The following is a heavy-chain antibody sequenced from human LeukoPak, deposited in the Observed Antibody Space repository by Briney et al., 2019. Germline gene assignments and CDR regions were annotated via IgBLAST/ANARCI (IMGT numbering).Heavy chain of an antibody. V-gene: IGHV1-2*06. CDR3: ARDYCGGDCFPDY. CDR2: INPNSGDT. Sequence: ASVKVSCKASGYTFTGYYVHWVRQAPGQGLEWMGRINPNSGDTNYAQKFQGRVTMTRDTTISTAYMELSRLRSDDTAVYYCARDYCGGDCFPDYWGQGTLVTVSS. D-gene: IGHD2-21*02. J-gene: IGHJ4*02. CDR1: GYTFTGYY.